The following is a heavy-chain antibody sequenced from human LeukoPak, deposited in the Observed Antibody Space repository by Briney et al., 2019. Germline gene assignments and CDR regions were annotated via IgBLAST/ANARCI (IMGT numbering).Heavy chain of an antibody. CDR1: GFSFSSYA. V-gene: IGHV3-23*01. CDR2: ISGSGSST. CDR3: AKGGIAAAGFLTPFDY. Sequence: GGSLRLSCAASGFSFSSYAMSWVRQAPGKGLEWVSVISGSGSSTDYAESVKGRFTISRDNSKNTLYLQMNSLRAEDTAVYYCAKGGIAAAGFLTPFDYWGQGTLVTVSS. D-gene: IGHD6-13*01. J-gene: IGHJ4*02.